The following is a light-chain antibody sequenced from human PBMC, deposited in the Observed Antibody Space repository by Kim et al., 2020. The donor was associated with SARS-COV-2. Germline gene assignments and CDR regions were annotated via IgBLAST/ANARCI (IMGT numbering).Light chain of an antibody. CDR2: TAS. CDR3: QQTYSASRT. J-gene: IGKJ1*01. CDR1: QDISRD. Sequence: AYVGDRVTITGRASQDISRDLKWDQQKPGKAPKLLIYTASSLQSGVPSRFTGSGAETDFTLTISSLQPEDFATYYCQQTYSASRTFGQGTKVDIK. V-gene: IGKV1-39*01.